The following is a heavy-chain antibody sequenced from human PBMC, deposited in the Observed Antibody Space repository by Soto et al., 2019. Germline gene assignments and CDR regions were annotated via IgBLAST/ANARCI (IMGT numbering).Heavy chain of an antibody. J-gene: IGHJ4*02. CDR2: ISVSGDNI. D-gene: IGHD2-8*01. CDR1: GFSFNSFN. CDR3: ARDLGLLKSMFDY. V-gene: IGHV3-21*01. Sequence: GGSLRLSCLASGFSFNSFNMNWIRRAPGKGLEWVASISVSGDNIYYGDSMQGRFTISRDNSKRSVFLDLNSLRVEDTAVYYCARDLGLLKSMFDYWGQGTLVTVSS.